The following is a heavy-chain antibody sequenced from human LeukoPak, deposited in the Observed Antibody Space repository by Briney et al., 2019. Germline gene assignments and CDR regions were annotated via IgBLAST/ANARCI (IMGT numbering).Heavy chain of an antibody. Sequence: SETLSLTCTVSGSISGYYWSWIRQPPGKGLEWIGYIYTSGSTNYNPSLESRVTISVDTSKNQFSLDLSSVTAADTAVYYCARLYYYDSSGYYLLDYYYSMDVWGQGTTVTVSS. V-gene: IGHV4-4*09. CDR3: ARLYYYDSSGYYLLDYYYSMDV. CDR1: GSISGYY. J-gene: IGHJ6*02. D-gene: IGHD3-22*01. CDR2: IYTSGST.